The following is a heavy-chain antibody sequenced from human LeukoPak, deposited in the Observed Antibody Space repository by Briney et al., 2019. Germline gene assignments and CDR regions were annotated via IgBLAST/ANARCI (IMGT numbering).Heavy chain of an antibody. V-gene: IGHV4-39*02. J-gene: IGHJ5*02. CDR2: IYYSGST. Sequence: PSETLSLTCTVSGGSISSSSYYWGWIRQPPGRGLEWIESIYYSGSTYNNPSRKSRITIAVNTSKNQFSLKLSSVTAADTAVYYCAREDSSHYCSGGSCYSLWWFDPWGQGTLVTVSA. CDR3: AREDSSHYCSGGSCYSLWWFDP. D-gene: IGHD2-15*01. CDR1: GGSISSSSYY.